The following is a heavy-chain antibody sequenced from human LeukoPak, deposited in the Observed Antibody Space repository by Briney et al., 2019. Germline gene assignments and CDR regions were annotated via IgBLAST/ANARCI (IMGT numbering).Heavy chain of an antibody. Sequence: PGGSLRLSCAASGFTFSNYAMHWVRQAPGKGLEYVSAISSGGGSIYYTNSVKGRFTISRDDSKNTLYLQMGSLRAEDMAVYYCARGPYYGDYVDYWGQGTLVTVSS. J-gene: IGHJ4*02. CDR1: GFTFSNYA. V-gene: IGHV3-64*01. D-gene: IGHD4-17*01. CDR2: ISSGGGSI. CDR3: ARGPYYGDYVDY.